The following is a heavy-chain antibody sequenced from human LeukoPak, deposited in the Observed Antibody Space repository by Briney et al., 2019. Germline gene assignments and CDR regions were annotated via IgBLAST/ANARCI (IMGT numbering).Heavy chain of an antibody. CDR3: AKARITMIVALDAFDI. J-gene: IGHJ3*02. V-gene: IGHV3-74*01. CDR2: IKSDGSST. CDR1: GFTFSTYW. D-gene: IGHD3-22*01. Sequence: GGSLRLSCAASGFTFSTYWMHWVRQAPGKGLVWVSRIKSDGSSTSYADSVKGRFTISRDNAKNTLYLEMNSLRAEDTAVYYCAKARITMIVALDAFDIWGQGTMVTVSS.